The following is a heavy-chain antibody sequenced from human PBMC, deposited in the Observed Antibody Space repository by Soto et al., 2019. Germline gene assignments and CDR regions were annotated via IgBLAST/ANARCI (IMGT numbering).Heavy chain of an antibody. CDR3: AFGGSGEY. CDR1: GFSFNTYE. Sequence: EVQLVESGGGLVQPGGSLRLSCAASGFSFNTYEMNWVRQAPGKGLEWVSYISTSGSTIYYADSVKGRFTISRDNGKKSLDLQMDNLRAEGTAVYYCAFGGSGEYWGQGTQVTVSS. V-gene: IGHV3-48*03. D-gene: IGHD1-26*01. CDR2: ISTSGSTI. J-gene: IGHJ4*02.